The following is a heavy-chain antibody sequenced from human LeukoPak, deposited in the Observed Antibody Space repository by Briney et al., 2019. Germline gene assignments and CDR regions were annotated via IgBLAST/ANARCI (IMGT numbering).Heavy chain of an antibody. CDR2: ISPNSGGT. CDR3: AREASGGYFDY. V-gene: IGHV1-2*02. J-gene: IGHJ4*02. CDR1: GYTFTGYY. D-gene: IGHD3-10*01. Sequence: EASVKVSCKASGYTFTGYYMHSVRQAPGQGLEWMGWISPNSGGTKSAQKFQGTVTMTRDTSISTAYMELSRLRSDDTAVYFCAREASGGYFDYWGQGTLVTVCS.